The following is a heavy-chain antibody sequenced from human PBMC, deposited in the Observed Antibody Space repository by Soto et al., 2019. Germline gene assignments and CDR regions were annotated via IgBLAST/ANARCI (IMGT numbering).Heavy chain of an antibody. CDR1: GFTFNLYA. V-gene: IGHV3-30-3*01. J-gene: IGHJ6*02. D-gene: IGHD1-26*01. Sequence: PGGSLRLSCVASGFTFNLYAIHWVRQAPGEGLEWVAVISNDGTNKDYADSVKGRFSISRDNSKTTLFLQMKSLRADDSGVYFCARDQLGQRMGSLHYYGMDVWGQGTTVTVSS. CDR3: ARDQLGQRMGSLHYYGMDV. CDR2: ISNDGTNK.